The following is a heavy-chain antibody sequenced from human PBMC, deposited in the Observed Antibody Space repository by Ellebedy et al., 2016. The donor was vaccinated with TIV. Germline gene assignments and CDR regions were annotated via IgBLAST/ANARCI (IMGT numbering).Heavy chain of an antibody. CDR1: GYTFNKYN. J-gene: IGHJ3*01. Sequence: ASVKVSCKASGYTFNKYNINWIRQATGQRLEWMGWVNPNSGDTDYAQKFQGRVTMTRSTSINTVYMELSSLRPEDTAVYYCAREDSFDFWGQGTLNTVSS. V-gene: IGHV1-8*01. CDR2: VNPNSGDT. CDR3: AREDSFDF.